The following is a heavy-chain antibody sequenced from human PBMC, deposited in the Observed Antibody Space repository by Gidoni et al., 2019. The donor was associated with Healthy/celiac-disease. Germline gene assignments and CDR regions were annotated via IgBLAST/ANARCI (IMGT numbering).Heavy chain of an antibody. Sequence: QVQLQESGPGLVKPSETLSLTCTVSGGSVSSCSCYWSWIRQPPGKGLEWIGYIDYSGSTNYNTSRKSRVTISVDTSKNQFSLKLSSVTAADTAVYYCARDGRDYGGNLYFDYWGQGTLVTVSS. D-gene: IGHD4-17*01. CDR3: ARDGRDYGGNLYFDY. CDR2: IDYSGST. V-gene: IGHV4-61*01. J-gene: IGHJ4*02. CDR1: GGSVSSCSCY.